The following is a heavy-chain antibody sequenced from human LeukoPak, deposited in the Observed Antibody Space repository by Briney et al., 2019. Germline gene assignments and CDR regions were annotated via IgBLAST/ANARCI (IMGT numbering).Heavy chain of an antibody. J-gene: IGHJ5*02. CDR1: GFTVSNNY. Sequence: GGSLRLSCAASGFTVSNNYMNWVRQAPGKGPEWVSLIYSGGDTHYADSVKGRFTISRDSSKNTLYLQMNSLRAEDTAVYYCARDPPAVRTNTYAWGQGTLVTVSS. CDR3: ARDPPAVRTNTYA. V-gene: IGHV3-66*01. CDR2: IYSGGDT. D-gene: IGHD4/OR15-4a*01.